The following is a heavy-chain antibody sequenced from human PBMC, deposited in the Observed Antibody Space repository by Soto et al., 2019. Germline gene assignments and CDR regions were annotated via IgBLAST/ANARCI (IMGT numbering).Heavy chain of an antibody. J-gene: IGHJ6*02. CDR2: LIPIFGTA. V-gene: IGHV1-69*06. CDR3: ARGEGITVFFGYYYYGMDV. CDR1: GGTFSSYA. D-gene: IGHD1-20*01. Sequence: QVQLVQSGAEVKKPGSSVKVSCKASGGTFSSYAISWVRQAPGQGLEWMGGLIPIFGTANYAQKFQGRVTITADKSESTTHMERSSRRSEDTAEYYWARGEGITVFFGYYYYGMDVWGQGTTVTVSS.